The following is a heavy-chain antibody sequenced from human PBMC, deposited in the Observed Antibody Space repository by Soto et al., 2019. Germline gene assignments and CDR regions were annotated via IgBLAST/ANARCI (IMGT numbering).Heavy chain of an antibody. Sequence: PSQTLALTCAISGGSVSSNIAPWNWIRQSPSRGLEWLGRTYYRSKWYNDYAVSVKSRITINPDTSKNQFSLQLNSVTPEDTAVYYCARVKAATYYYYGMDVWGQGTTVTVSS. CDR3: ARVKAATYYYYGMDV. CDR2: TYYRSKWYN. V-gene: IGHV6-1*01. J-gene: IGHJ6*02. D-gene: IGHD2-15*01. CDR1: GGSVSSNIAP.